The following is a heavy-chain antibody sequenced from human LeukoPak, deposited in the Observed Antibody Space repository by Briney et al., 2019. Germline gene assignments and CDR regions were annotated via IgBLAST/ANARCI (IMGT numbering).Heavy chain of an antibody. V-gene: IGHV4-61*02. CDR2: FSTSGST. CDR1: GGSIYSGNYN. D-gene: IGHD3-3*01. CDR3: ARAFRGIFGVFEAFDI. J-gene: IGHJ3*02. Sequence: PSETLSLTCTVSGGSIYSGNYNWSWIRQPAGKGLEWIGRFSTSGSTNYNPSLKSRVTISVDTSKNQFSLKLTSVTAADTAVYYCARAFRGIFGVFEAFDIWGQGTMVTVSS.